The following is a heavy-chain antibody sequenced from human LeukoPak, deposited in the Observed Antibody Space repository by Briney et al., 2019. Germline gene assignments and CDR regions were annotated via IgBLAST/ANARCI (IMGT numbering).Heavy chain of an antibody. J-gene: IGHJ6*02. CDR2: IYSGGST. D-gene: IGHD3-10*01. V-gene: IGHV3-53*01. Sequence: PGGSLRLSCAASGFTVSSNYMSWVRQAPGKGLEWVSVIYSGGSTYYADSVKGRFTISRDNSKNTLYLQMNSLRAEDTAVYYCARDTPGDGMDVWGQGTTVTVSS. CDR3: ARDTPGDGMDV. CDR1: GFTVSSNY.